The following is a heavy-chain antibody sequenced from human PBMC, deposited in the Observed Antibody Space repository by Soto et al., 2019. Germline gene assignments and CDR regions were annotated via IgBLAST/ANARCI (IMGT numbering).Heavy chain of an antibody. V-gene: IGHV1-3*01. J-gene: IGHJ6*02. CDR3: AREAGWYKYYYYGMDV. Sequence: GASVKVSCKASGYTFTSYAMHWVRQAPGQRLEWMGWINAGNGNTKYSQKFQGRVTITRDTSASTAYMELSSLRSEDTAVYYCAREAGWYKYYYYGMDVWGQGTTVTVSS. CDR1: GYTFTSYA. CDR2: INAGNGNT. D-gene: IGHD1-1*01.